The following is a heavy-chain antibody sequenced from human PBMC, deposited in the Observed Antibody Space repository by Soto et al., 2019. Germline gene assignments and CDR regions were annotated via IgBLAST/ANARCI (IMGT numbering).Heavy chain of an antibody. CDR1: GYTFTSYA. Sequence: QVQLVQSGAEVKKPGASVKVSCKASGYTFTSYAMHWVRQAPGQRLEWMGWINAGNGNTKYSQKFQGRVTITRDTAASRAYMELSSLRSEDTTVYYCARDLGGWTDYWGQGTLVTVSS. V-gene: IGHV1-3*01. D-gene: IGHD6-19*01. CDR2: INAGNGNT. CDR3: ARDLGGWTDY. J-gene: IGHJ4*02.